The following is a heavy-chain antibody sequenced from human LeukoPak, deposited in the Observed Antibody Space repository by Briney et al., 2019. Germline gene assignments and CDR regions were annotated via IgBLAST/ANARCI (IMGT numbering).Heavy chain of an antibody. CDR3: ARDRGKDAPMDV. Sequence: GASVKVSCKASGGTFSSYAISWVRQAPGQGLEWMGGIIPIFGTANYAQKFQGRVTITADESTSTAYMELSSLRAEDTAVYYCARDRGKDAPMDVWGQGTTVTVSS. V-gene: IGHV1-69*13. CDR2: IIPIFGTA. CDR1: GGTFSSYA. D-gene: IGHD3-10*01. J-gene: IGHJ6*02.